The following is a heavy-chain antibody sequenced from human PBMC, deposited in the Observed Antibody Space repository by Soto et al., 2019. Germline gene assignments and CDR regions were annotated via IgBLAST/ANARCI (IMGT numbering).Heavy chain of an antibody. CDR3: ARSRYCSSTSCFTLGDYFDS. Sequence: PSETLSLTCTVSGDSISSGDYYWSWVRQPPGKGLEWIGHIYYSGSTYYNPALKSRVTISVDTSKNQFSLKLSSVTAADTAVYHCARSRYCSSTSCFTLGDYFDSWGQGTLHTVSS. D-gene: IGHD2-2*01. CDR2: IYYSGST. J-gene: IGHJ4*02. CDR1: GDSISSGDYY. V-gene: IGHV4-30-4*01.